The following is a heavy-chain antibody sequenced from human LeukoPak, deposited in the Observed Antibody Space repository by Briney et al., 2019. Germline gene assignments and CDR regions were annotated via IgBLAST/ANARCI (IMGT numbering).Heavy chain of an antibody. CDR1: GFTFSSYE. V-gene: IGHV3-48*03. Sequence: AGGSLRLSCAASGFTFSSYEMNWVRQAPGKGLEWVSYISSSGSTIYYADSVKGRFTISRDNAKNSLYLQVNSLRAEDTAVYYCARDCGGGSCYGPYDAFDIWGQGTMVTVSS. D-gene: IGHD2-15*01. CDR3: ARDCGGGSCYGPYDAFDI. J-gene: IGHJ3*02. CDR2: ISSSGSTI.